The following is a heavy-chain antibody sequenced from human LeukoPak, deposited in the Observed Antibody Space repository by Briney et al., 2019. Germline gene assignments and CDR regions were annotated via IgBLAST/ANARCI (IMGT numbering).Heavy chain of an antibody. CDR1: GGSISSSSYY. CDR2: IYYSGST. D-gene: IGHD6-19*01. V-gene: IGHV4-39*07. CDR3: ASMYSSGWYYFDY. J-gene: IGHJ4*02. Sequence: SETLSLTCTVSGGSISSSSYYWGWIRQPPGKGLEWIGSIYYSGSTYYNPSLKSRVTISVDTSKNQFSLKLTSVTAADTAVYYCASMYSSGWYYFDYWGQGTLVTVSS.